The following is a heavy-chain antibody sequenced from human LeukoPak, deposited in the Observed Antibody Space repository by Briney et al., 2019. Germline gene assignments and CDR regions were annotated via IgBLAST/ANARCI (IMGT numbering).Heavy chain of an antibody. V-gene: IGHV3-64*01. J-gene: IGHJ4*02. CDR3: ARGRDGYNSFGY. Sequence: GGSLRLSCAASGFTFSSYAMHWVRQAPGQGLEYVSAISSNGGSTYYANSVKGRFTISRDNSKNTLYLHMVSLRAADMPVYYSARGRDGYNSFGYWGQGTLVTVSS. D-gene: IGHD5-24*01. CDR1: GFTFSSYA. CDR2: ISSNGGST.